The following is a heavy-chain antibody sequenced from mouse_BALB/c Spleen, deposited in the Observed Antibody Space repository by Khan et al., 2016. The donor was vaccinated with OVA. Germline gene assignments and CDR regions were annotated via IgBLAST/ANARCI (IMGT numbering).Heavy chain of an antibody. CDR2: INTYTGEP. J-gene: IGHJ4*01. D-gene: IGHD2-10*01. Sequence: LVESGPELKKPGETVKISCKASGYTFTHYGMNWVKQAPGKGLKWMGWINTYTGEPTYADDFKGRFAFSLETSASTAYLQFNNLQNEDTATYFCARPPYFSYVMVYWGQGTSVTGSS. V-gene: IGHV9-3-1*01. CDR3: ARPPYFSYVMVY. CDR1: GYTFTHYG.